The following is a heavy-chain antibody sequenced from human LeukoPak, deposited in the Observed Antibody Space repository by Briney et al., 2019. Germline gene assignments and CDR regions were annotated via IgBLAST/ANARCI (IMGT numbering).Heavy chain of an antibody. CDR2: IYYSGST. Sequence: SETLSLTCTVSGASISRYYRSWIRQTPGKGLEWIGNIYYSGSTNYNPSLKSRVTISLDTSKNQFSLKLSSVTAADTAVYYCARHSSGWNIDYWDQGILVTVSS. V-gene: IGHV4-59*01. D-gene: IGHD6-19*01. CDR1: GASISRYY. CDR3: ARHSSGWNIDY. J-gene: IGHJ4*02.